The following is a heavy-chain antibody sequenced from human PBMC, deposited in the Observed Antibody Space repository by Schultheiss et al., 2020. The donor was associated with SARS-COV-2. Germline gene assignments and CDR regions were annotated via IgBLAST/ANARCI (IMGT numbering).Heavy chain of an antibody. CDR3: ARPSGSDYGDYEGAFDI. J-gene: IGHJ3*02. CDR2: INPNSGGT. CDR1: GYTFTSYD. Sequence: ASVKVSCKASGYTFTSYDINWVRQAPGQGLEWMGWINPNSGGTNYAQKFQGWVTMTRDTSISTAYMELSRLRSDDTAVYYCARPSGSDYGDYEGAFDIWGQGTMVTVSS. D-gene: IGHD4-17*01. V-gene: IGHV1-2*04.